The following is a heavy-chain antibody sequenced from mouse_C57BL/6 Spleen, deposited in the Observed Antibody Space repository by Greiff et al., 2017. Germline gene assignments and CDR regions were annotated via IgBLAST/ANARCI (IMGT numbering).Heavy chain of an antibody. D-gene: IGHD2-3*01. CDR1: GYAFSSYW. J-gene: IGHJ2*01. Sequence: QVQLQQSGAELVKPGASVKISCKASGYAFSSYWMNWVKQRPGKGLEWIGQIYPGDGDTNYNGKFKGKATLTADKSSSTAYMQLSSLTSEDSAVYFCARGGYDGYFDYWGKGTTLTVSS. CDR2: IYPGDGDT. V-gene: IGHV1-80*01. CDR3: ARGGYDGYFDY.